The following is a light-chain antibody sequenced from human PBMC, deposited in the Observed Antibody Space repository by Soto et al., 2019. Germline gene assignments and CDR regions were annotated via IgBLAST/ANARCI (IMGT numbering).Light chain of an antibody. CDR1: QSVSSNY. J-gene: IGKJ5*01. Sequence: EIVLTQSPGTLSLSPGERATLSCRSSQSVSSNYLAWYQQKPGQAPRLLIYGTSSRATGIPDRFSGSGSGTDFTLTIGSLQPEDSTTYSCQQSYRPPPITIGRGTRLEIK. V-gene: IGKV3-20*01. CDR2: GTS. CDR3: QQSYRPPPIT.